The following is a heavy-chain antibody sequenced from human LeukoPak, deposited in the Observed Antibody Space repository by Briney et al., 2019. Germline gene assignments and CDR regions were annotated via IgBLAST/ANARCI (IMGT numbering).Heavy chain of an antibody. V-gene: IGHV3-33*01. J-gene: IGHJ4*02. CDR3: ARDNWGDGGYYRTLDY. CDR2: IRYDGSDR. CDR1: GFTFGSYG. Sequence: GGSLRLSCAASGFTFGSYGIYWVRQAPGKGLEWVAGIRYDGSDRSYADPVKGRFTISRDNSKNTVDLQMNSLRAEDTAEYYCARDNWGDGGYYRTLDYWGQGTLVTVSS. D-gene: IGHD3-22*01.